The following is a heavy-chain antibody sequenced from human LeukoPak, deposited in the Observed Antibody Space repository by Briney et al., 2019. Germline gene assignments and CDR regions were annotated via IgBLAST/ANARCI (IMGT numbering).Heavy chain of an antibody. CDR2: MNPNSGNT. Sequence: GASVKVSCKASGYTFTSYDINWVRQATGQGLEWMGWMNPNSGNTGYAQKFQGRVTMTRDTSISTAYMELSRLRSDDTAVYYCAARGYRYADPIDYWGQGTLVSVSS. CDR3: AARGYRYADPIDY. CDR1: GYTFTSYD. J-gene: IGHJ4*02. V-gene: IGHV1-8*01. D-gene: IGHD5-18*01.